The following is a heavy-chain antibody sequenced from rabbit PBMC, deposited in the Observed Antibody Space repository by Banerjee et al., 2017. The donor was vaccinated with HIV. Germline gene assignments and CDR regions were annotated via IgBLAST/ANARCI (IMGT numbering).Heavy chain of an antibody. CDR1: GFSFSSSYY. V-gene: IGHV1S40*01. CDR3: ARDVARSSAYYIWAFDP. J-gene: IGHJ2*01. D-gene: IGHD1-1*01. CDR2: IYTGSSGIT. Sequence: QSLEESGGDLVKPGASLTLTCTASGFSFSSSYYMCWVRQAPGKGLEWIACIYTGSSGITYYASWAKGRFTISKTSSTTVTLQMTSLTAADTATYFCARDVARSSAYYIWAFDPWGPGTLVTVS.